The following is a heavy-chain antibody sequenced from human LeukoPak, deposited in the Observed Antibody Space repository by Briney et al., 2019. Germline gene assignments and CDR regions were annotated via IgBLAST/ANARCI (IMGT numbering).Heavy chain of an antibody. V-gene: IGHV3-23*01. CDR1: GFTFSSYA. J-gene: IGHJ4*02. Sequence: GGSLRLSCAASGFTFSSYAMSWVRRDPGKGLEWVSTVSGGGSSTYYADSVKGRSTISRDNSKNTLYLQMNSLRADDTALYYCASDTVTTRFDYWGQGTLVTVSS. CDR3: ASDTVTTRFDY. CDR2: VSGGGSST. D-gene: IGHD4-17*01.